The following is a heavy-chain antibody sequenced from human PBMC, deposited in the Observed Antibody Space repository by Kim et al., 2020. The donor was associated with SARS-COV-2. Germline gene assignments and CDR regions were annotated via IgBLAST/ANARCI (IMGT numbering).Heavy chain of an antibody. J-gene: IGHJ3*02. CDR2: IYPGDSDT. V-gene: IGHV5-51*01. CDR3: ARIDGYNWNYEADAFDM. D-gene: IGHD1-7*01. CDR1: GYSFTSYW. Sequence: GASLKISCKGSGYSFTSYWIGWVRQMPGKGLEWMGIIYPGDSDTRYSPSFQGQVTISADKSISTAYLQWSSLKASDTAMYYCARIDGYNWNYEADAFDMGGQGTMVTVSS.